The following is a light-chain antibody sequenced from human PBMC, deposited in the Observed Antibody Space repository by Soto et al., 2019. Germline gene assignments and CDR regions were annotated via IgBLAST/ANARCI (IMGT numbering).Light chain of an antibody. Sequence: QPVLTQSPSASGTPGQRVIIACSGSSSNIGSNHVNWYRHLPGAAPKLLIFRSDQRPSGVPDRFSGSKSGTTASLAISGLQSGDEADYYCAAWDDSRYGVVFGGGTKLTGL. CDR3: AAWDDSRYGVV. J-gene: IGLJ2*01. CDR1: SSNIGSNH. V-gene: IGLV1-44*01. CDR2: RSD.